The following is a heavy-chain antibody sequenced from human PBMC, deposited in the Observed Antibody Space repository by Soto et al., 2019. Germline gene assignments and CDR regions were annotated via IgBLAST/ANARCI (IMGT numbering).Heavy chain of an antibody. CDR1: GYTFTSYG. V-gene: IGHV1-18*01. CDR2: ISAHNGDT. J-gene: IGHJ4*02. Sequence: QVHLVQSGAEVKKPGDSVKVSCKASGYTFTSYGISWVRQAAGQGLEWMGGISAHNGDTNYAQNLQGRVTMTTDTSTSTAYMELGSLRPDDTAVYYCARGGYDILTGYKFLDYWGQGTLVIVSS. D-gene: IGHD3-9*01. CDR3: ARGGYDILTGYKFLDY.